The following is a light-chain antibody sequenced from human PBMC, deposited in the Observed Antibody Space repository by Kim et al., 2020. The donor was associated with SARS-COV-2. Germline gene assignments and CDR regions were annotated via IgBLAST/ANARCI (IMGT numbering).Light chain of an antibody. CDR1: SSDVGGYNY. Sequence: QSVLTQPASVSGSPGQSITISCTGTSSDVGGYNYVSWYQQHPGKAPKLMIYDVGKRPSGVSNRFSGSKSGNTASLTISGLQAEDEADYYCSSYTSSSTYVFGTGTKVTVL. CDR2: DVG. V-gene: IGLV2-14*01. CDR3: SSYTSSSTYV. J-gene: IGLJ1*01.